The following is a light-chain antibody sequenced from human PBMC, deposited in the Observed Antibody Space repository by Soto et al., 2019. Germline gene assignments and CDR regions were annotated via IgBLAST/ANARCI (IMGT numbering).Light chain of an antibody. CDR2: GAS. CDR1: QSINSN. V-gene: IGKV3-15*01. Sequence: VMTQSPATLSVSPVERATLSCTASQSINSNLAWYQQRPGQAPRLLIYGASTRATGIPARFSGSGSGTEFTLTISRLQSEDFAVYYCQQYNNWWTFGQGTKVDIK. CDR3: QQYNNWWT. J-gene: IGKJ1*01.